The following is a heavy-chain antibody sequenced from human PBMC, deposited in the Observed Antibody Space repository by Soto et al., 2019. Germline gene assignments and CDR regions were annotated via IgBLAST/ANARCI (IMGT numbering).Heavy chain of an antibody. V-gene: IGHV3-48*02. D-gene: IGHD2-15*01. J-gene: IGHJ5*02. CDR2: ISDSSSVI. Sequence: EVQLVESGGGLVQPGGSLRLSCAASGFTFSSYSMNWVRQAPGKGLEWVSYISDSSSVIHYADSVKGRFTISRDNAKNALYLQMSRLRDEDTAVYYCARGTLESCGGSGYSGVDPWGQGTLVTVSS. CDR3: ARGTLESCGGSGYSGVDP. CDR1: GFTFSSYS.